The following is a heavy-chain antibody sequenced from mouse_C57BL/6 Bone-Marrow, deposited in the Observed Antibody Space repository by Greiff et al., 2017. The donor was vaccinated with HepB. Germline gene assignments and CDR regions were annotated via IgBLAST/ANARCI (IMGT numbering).Heavy chain of an antibody. Sequence: VQLQQPGAELVRPGTSVKLSCKASGYTFTSYWMHWVKQRPGQGLEWIGVIDPSDSYTNYNQKFKGKATLTVDTSSSTAYMQLSSLTSEDSAVYYCARRGGFDYWGQGTTRTVSS. J-gene: IGHJ2*01. CDR3: ARRGGFDY. CDR2: IDPSDSYT. CDR1: GYTFTSYW. V-gene: IGHV1-59*01.